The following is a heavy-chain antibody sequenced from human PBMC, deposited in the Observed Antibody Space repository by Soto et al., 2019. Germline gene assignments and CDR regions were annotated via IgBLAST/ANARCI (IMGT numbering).Heavy chain of an antibody. CDR3: AKNGHYYDSSGYYY. V-gene: IGHV3-23*01. CDR1: GFTFSSYA. D-gene: IGHD3-22*01. Sequence: HPGGSLRLSCAASGFTFSSYAMSWVRQAPGKGLEWVSAISGSGGSTYYADSVKGRFTISRDNSKNTLYLQMNSLRAEDTAVYYCAKNGHYYDSSGYYYWGQGTLVTVSS. CDR2: ISGSGGST. J-gene: IGHJ4*02.